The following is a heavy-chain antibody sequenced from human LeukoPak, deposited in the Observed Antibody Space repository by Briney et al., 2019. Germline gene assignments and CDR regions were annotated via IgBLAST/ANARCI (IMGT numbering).Heavy chain of an antibody. CDR2: IYYSGST. J-gene: IGHJ4*02. CDR1: GGSFSGYY. Sequence: SETLSLTCAVYGGSFSGYYWGWIRQPPGKGLEWIGSIYYSGSTYYNPSLKSRVTISVDTSKNQFSLKLSSVTAADTAVYYCARHGGYYYDSSGPIPAGDYFDYWGQGTLVTVSS. CDR3: ARHGGYYYDSSGPIPAGDYFDY. D-gene: IGHD3-22*01. V-gene: IGHV4-34*01.